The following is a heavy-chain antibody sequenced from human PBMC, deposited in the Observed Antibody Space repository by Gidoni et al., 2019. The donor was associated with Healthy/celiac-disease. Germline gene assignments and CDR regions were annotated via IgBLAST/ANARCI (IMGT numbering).Heavy chain of an antibody. J-gene: IGHJ4*02. CDR2: ISGSGGST. D-gene: IGHD3-10*01. CDR3: AKDRGITMVRGVIKGYFDY. Sequence: WVRQAPGKGLEWVSAISGSGGSTYYADSVKGRFTISRDNSKNTLYLQMNSLRAEDTAVYYCAKDRGITMVRGVIKGYFDYWGQGTLVTVSS. V-gene: IGHV3-23*01.